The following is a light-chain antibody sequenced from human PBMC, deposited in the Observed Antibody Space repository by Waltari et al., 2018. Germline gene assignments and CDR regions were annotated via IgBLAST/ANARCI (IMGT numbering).Light chain of an antibody. CDR3: GAWDTSLSTVM. CDR2: DNN. J-gene: IGLJ3*02. V-gene: IGLV1-51*01. Sequence: QSVLTQPPSVSAAPGTRVTNSFSGSSSHIENNYVSCYQQVPGTAPPLLIYDNNKRPSGIPDRFSGSKSGTSATLDITGLQTGDEADYYCGAWDTSLSTVMFGGGTKLTVL. CDR1: SSHIENNY.